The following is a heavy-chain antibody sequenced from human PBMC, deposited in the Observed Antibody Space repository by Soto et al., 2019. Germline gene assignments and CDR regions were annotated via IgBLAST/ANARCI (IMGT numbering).Heavy chain of an antibody. CDR1: GFTFTSSA. D-gene: IGHD3-3*01. CDR2: IVVGSGNT. J-gene: IGHJ3*02. CDR3: AARRDSDYDFWSGYYNDAFDI. V-gene: IGHV1-58*01. Sequence: ASVKVSCKASGFTFTSSAVQWVRQARGQRLEWIGWIVVGSGNTNYAQKFQERVTITRDMSTSTAYMELSSLRSEDTAVYYCAARRDSDYDFWSGYYNDAFDIWGQGTMVTVSS.